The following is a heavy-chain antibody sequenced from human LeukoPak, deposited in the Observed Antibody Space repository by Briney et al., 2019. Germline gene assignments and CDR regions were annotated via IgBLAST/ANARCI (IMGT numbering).Heavy chain of an antibody. V-gene: IGHV3-7*01. Sequence: PGGSLRLSCAASGFTFSSYWMSWVRQAPGKGLEWVANIKQDGSEKYYVDSVKGRFTISRDNAKNSLYLQMNSLRAEDTAVYYCASHYSNPHIGPIYYFGYWGQGTLVTVSS. CDR1: GFTFSSYW. J-gene: IGHJ4*02. CDR2: IKQDGSEK. CDR3: ASHYSNPHIGPIYYFGY. D-gene: IGHD4-11*01.